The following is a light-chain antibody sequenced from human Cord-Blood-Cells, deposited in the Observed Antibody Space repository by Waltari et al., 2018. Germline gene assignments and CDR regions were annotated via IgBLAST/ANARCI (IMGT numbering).Light chain of an antibody. CDR1: SSNIGSNT. CDR2: SNN. V-gene: IGLV1-44*01. CDR3: AAWDDSLNGWV. J-gene: IGLJ3*02. Sequence: QSVLTQPPSASGTPGQRVTISCSGSSSNIGSNTVNWYQQLPGTAPKLRCLSNNQRPSGVPDRFSGSKSGTSASLAISGLQSEDEADYYCAAWDDSLNGWVFGGGTKLTVL.